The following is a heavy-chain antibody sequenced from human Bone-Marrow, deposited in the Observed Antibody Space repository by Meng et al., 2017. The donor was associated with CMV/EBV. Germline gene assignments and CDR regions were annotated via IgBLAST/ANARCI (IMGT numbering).Heavy chain of an antibody. CDR3: ARDKNPGIGFDD. Sequence: SETLSLTCTVSGGSISSGDYYWSWIRQPPGKGLEWIGYIYYSGSTYYNPSLKSRVTISVDTSKNQFSLKLSSVTAADTAVYYCARDKNPGIGFDDWGQGTLVTVSS. CDR1: GGSISSGDYY. V-gene: IGHV4-30-4*08. D-gene: IGHD1-14*01. CDR2: IYYSGST. J-gene: IGHJ4*02.